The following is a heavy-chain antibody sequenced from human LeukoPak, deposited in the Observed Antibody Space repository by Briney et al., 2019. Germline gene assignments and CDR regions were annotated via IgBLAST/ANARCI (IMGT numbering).Heavy chain of an antibody. V-gene: IGHV1-2*02. CDR3: ARDRYFDWLLCLDY. Sequence: GASVKVSCKASGYTFTGYYMHWVRQAPGQGLEWMGWINPNSGGTNYAQKFQGRVTMTRDTSISTAYMELSRLRSDDTAVYYCARDRYFDWLLCLDYWGQGTLVTVSS. D-gene: IGHD3-9*01. CDR2: INPNSGGT. CDR1: GYTFTGYY. J-gene: IGHJ4*02.